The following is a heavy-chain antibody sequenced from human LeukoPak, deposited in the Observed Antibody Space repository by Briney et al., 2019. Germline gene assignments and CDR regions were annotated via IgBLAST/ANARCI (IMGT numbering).Heavy chain of an antibody. Sequence: GGSLRLSCTASVFTFGDYAMSWVRQAPGKGLEWVGFIRSKAYGGTTEYAASVKGRFTISRDDSKSIAYLQMNSLKTEDTAVYYCTRLRPYYYDSSGSFDYWGQGTLVTVSS. J-gene: IGHJ4*02. CDR1: VFTFGDYA. CDR3: TRLRPYYYDSSGSFDY. D-gene: IGHD3-22*01. CDR2: IRSKAYGGTT. V-gene: IGHV3-49*04.